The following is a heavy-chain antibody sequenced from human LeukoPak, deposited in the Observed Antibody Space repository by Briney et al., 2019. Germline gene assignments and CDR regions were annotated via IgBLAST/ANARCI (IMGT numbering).Heavy chain of an antibody. Sequence: SETLSLTCTVSGGSISSGSYYWSWIRQPAGKGLEWIGRIYTSGSINYNPSLKSRVTISVDTSKNQFSLKLSSVTAADTAVYYCARDLAVAGRVDPWGQGTLVTVSS. D-gene: IGHD6-19*01. CDR2: IYTSGSI. CDR3: ARDLAVAGRVDP. CDR1: GGSISSGSYY. V-gene: IGHV4-61*02. J-gene: IGHJ5*02.